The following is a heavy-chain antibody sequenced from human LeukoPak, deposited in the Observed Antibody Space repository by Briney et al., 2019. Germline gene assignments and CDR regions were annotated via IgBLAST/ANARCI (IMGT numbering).Heavy chain of an antibody. D-gene: IGHD3-16*01. J-gene: IGHJ6*03. CDR2: IYSSGST. V-gene: IGHV4-61*02. CDR3: ARRYGARIKGGVIPKIKRGYYYMDV. CDR1: SDSINSGNYY. Sequence: SETLSLTCTVSSDSINSGNYYWNWIRQPAGKGLEWIGRIYSSGSTNYNPSLKSRVTISVDTSKNQFSLKLSSVTAADTAVYYCARRYGARIKGGVIPKIKRGYYYMDVWGKGTTVTISS.